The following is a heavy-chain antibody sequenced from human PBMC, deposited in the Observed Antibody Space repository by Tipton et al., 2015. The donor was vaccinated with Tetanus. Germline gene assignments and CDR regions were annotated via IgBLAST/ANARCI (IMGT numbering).Heavy chain of an antibody. J-gene: IGHJ3*02. D-gene: IGHD2-2*01. CDR1: GFTFDDYA. CDR3: ARGVVDTRDAYDI. CDR2: ISWNSGSI. V-gene: IGHV3-9*01. Sequence: RSLRLSCAASGFTFDDYAMHWVRQAPGKGLEWVSGISWNSGSIGYADSVKGRFTISRDNAKNSLYLQMNSLRAEDTAVYYCARGVVDTRDAYDIWGQGTMVTVSS.